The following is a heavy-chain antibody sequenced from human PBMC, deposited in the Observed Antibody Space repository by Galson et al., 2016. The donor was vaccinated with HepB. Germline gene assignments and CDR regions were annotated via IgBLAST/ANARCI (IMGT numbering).Heavy chain of an antibody. V-gene: IGHV3-23*01. CDR2: ISGSGDNT. CDR1: GFTFRSYG. J-gene: IGHJ4*02. Sequence: SLRLSCAASGFTFRSYGMHWVRQAPGKRLEWVSAISGSGDNTYYADSVKGRFTISRDNSRNTVYVQINSLRAEDTAIYYCTMISWSTSSGFGFWGQGTRVTVSS. D-gene: IGHD3-22*01. CDR3: TMISWSTSSGFGF.